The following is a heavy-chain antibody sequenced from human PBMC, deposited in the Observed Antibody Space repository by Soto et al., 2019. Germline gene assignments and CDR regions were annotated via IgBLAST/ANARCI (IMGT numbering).Heavy chain of an antibody. J-gene: IGHJ6*02. CDR3: ARLNSYDFWSGYPFAEDYYYGMDV. CDR2: IYPGDSDT. D-gene: IGHD3-3*01. V-gene: IGHV5-51*01. CDR1: GYSFTSYW. Sequence: GESLKISCKGSGYSFTSYWIGWVRQMPGKGLEWMGIIYPGDSDTRYSPSFQGQVTISADKSISTAYLQWSSLKASDTAMYYRARLNSYDFWSGYPFAEDYYYGMDVWGQGTTVTVSS.